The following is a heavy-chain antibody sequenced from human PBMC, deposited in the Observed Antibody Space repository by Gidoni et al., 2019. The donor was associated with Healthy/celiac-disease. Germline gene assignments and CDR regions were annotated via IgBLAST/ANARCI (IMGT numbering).Heavy chain of an antibody. CDR1: GGSISSSY. Sequence: QVQLQESGPGLEKPSETLCSTSHVSGGSISSSYWSWIRHPPGKGLEWIGYIYYRGSTHYHPSLKSRVTISVDTSKNQFSLKLSSVTAADTAVYYCARGGVDFWSCYYVYWGQGTLVTVSS. J-gene: IGHJ4*02. V-gene: IGHV4-59*01. D-gene: IGHD3-3*01. CDR2: IYYRGST. CDR3: ARGGVDFWSCYYVY.